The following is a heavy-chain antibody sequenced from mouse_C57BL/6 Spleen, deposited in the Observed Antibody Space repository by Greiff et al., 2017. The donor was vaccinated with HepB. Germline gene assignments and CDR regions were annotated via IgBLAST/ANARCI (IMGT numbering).Heavy chain of an antibody. CDR3: ARSGTTVVAPYFDV. CDR2: IDPSDSYT. D-gene: IGHD1-1*01. Sequence: QVQLKQPGAELVRPGTSVKLSCKASGYTFTSYWMHWVKQRPGQGLEWIGVIDPSDSYTNYNQKFKGKATLTVDTSSSTAYMQLSSLTSEDSAVYYCARSGTTVVAPYFDVWGTGTTVTVSS. V-gene: IGHV1-59*01. J-gene: IGHJ1*03. CDR1: GYTFTSYW.